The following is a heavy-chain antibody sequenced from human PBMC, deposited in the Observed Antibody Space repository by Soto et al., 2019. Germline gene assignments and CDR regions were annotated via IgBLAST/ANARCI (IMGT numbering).Heavy chain of an antibody. CDR3: AIGRDYYDSSGLDY. D-gene: IGHD3-22*01. V-gene: IGHV4-30-4*01. J-gene: IGHJ4*02. CDR2: IYYSGST. Sequence: QVQLQESGPGLVKPSQTLSLTCTVSGGSISSGDYYWSWMRQPPGKGLEWIGYIYYSGSTYYNPSLKRRSTRSVNTSKNQFSLKLRSVPAADTAVYYCAIGRDYYDSSGLDYWGQGTLVTVSS. CDR1: GGSISSGDYY.